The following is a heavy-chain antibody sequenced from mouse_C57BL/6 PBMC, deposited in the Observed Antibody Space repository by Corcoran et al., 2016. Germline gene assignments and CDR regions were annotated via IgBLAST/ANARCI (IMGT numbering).Heavy chain of an antibody. CDR2: IYPGSGNT. D-gene: IGHD3-1*01. Sequence: QVQLKQSGAELVRPGASVKLSCKASGYTFTDYYINWVKQRPGQGLEWIARIYPGSGNTYYNEKFRGKATLTAEKSSSTAYMQLSSLTSGDSAVYFCARSGSGYFDYWGQGTTLTVSS. CDR3: ARSGSGYFDY. J-gene: IGHJ2*01. CDR1: GYTFTDYY. V-gene: IGHV1-76*01.